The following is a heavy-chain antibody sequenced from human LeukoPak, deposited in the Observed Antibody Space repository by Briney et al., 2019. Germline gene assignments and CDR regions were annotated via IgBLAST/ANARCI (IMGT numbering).Heavy chain of an antibody. J-gene: IGHJ4*02. V-gene: IGHV4-59*08. CDR1: GGSISGYY. CDR3: ARRRFVRGPDVVNPFDY. CDR2: IYYSGST. D-gene: IGHD2-8*01. Sequence: ETSETLSLTCTVSGGSISGYYWSWIRQPPGKGLEYLGYIYYSGSTNYNPSLKSRVTISVDMSKNQFSLKLSSVTAADTAVYYCARRRFVRGPDVVNPFDYWGQGTLVTVSS.